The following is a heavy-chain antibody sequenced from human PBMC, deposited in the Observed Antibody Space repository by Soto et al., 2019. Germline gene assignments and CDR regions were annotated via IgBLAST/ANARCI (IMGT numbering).Heavy chain of an antibody. Sequence: QVQLVQSGAEVKKPGSSVKVSCKASGGTFSSYAISWVRQATGQGLEWMGGIIPIFGTANYAQKFQGRVTITADESTSTAYMELSSLRSEDTVVYYCARDDIVVVVAATHSYYYYGMDVWGQGTTVTVSS. D-gene: IGHD2-15*01. J-gene: IGHJ6*02. CDR2: IIPIFGTA. V-gene: IGHV1-69*01. CDR1: GGTFSSYA. CDR3: ARDDIVVVVAATHSYYYYGMDV.